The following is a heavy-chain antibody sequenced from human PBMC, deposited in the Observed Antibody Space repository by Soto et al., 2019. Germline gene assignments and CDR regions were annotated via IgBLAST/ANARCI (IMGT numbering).Heavy chain of an antibody. D-gene: IGHD4-17*01. J-gene: IGHJ3*01. CDR1: GFNFRNFN. CDR3: ARDLRGHYGP. V-gene: IGHV3-21*06. CDR2: VSGSSSYI. Sequence: LRLSCEGSGFNFRNFNMIWVRQAPGKGLEWVSSVSGSSSYIYYADSVKGRFTVSRDNANNLVFLQMNGLRPEDTAMYYCARDLRGHYGPWGQGTMVTVSS.